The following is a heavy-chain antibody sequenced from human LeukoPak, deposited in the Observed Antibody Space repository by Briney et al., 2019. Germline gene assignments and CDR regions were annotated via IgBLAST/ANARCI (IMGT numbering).Heavy chain of an antibody. D-gene: IGHD3-3*01. CDR2: IYTSGST. CDR3: ASTIFGVVIRGDAFDI. V-gene: IGHV4-59*10. CDR1: GGSFSGYY. Sequence: PSETLSLTCAVYGGSFSGYYWSWIRQPAGKGLEWIGRIYTSGSTNYNPSLKSRVTMSVDTSKNQFSLKLSSVTAADTAVYYCASTIFGVVIRGDAFDIWGQGTMVTVSS. J-gene: IGHJ3*02.